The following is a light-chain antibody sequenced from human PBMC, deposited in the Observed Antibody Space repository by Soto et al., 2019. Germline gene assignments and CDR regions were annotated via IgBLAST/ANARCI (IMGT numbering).Light chain of an antibody. CDR2: AAS. CDR1: QGISTY. J-gene: IGKJ1*01. V-gene: IGKV1-39*01. CDR3: QQSYSTTWT. Sequence: DIQMTHSPSSLSASVVDRFTITCLASQGISTYLNWYQQKPGKAPKLLIYAASSLQSGVPSRFSGSGSETDFTLTISSLQPEDFATYSCQQSYSTTWTFGQGTKVDIK.